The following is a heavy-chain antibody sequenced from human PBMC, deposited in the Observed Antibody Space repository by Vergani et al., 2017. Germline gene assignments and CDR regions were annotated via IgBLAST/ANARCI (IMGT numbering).Heavy chain of an antibody. J-gene: IGHJ5*02. CDR1: GFTFNQYG. CDR3: ARDLRLLYNRFDP. Sequence: QVQVVESGGGVVQPGRSLRLSCAASGFTFNQYGMHWVRQAPCKGLEGVAVTWYDGNNKKYADSVKGRFTISRDNSKSTMYLQMNSLRDEDTGVYYCARDLRLLYNRFDPWGQGTLVTVSS. D-gene: IGHD1-14*01. V-gene: IGHV3-33*01. CDR2: TWYDGNNK.